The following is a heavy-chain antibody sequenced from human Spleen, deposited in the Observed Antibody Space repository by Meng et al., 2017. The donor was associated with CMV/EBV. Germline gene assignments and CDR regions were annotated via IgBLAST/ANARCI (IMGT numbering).Heavy chain of an antibody. CDR3: ARVFGVVATHYYYYGMDV. D-gene: IGHD3-3*01. CDR1: GGSISSSSYY. CDR2: IYYSGST. V-gene: IGHV4-39*07. Sequence: SETLSLTCTVSGGSISSSSYYWGWIRQPPGKGLEWIGSIYYSGSTYHNPSLKSRVTISVDTSKNQFSLKLSSVTAADTAVYYCARVFGVVATHYYYYGMDVWGQGTTVTVSS. J-gene: IGHJ6*02.